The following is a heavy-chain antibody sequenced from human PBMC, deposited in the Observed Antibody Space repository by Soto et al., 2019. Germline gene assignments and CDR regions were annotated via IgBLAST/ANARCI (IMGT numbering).Heavy chain of an antibody. CDR2: IYHSGST. Sequence: SETLSLTCAVSGYSISSGYYWGWIRQPPGKGREWIGSIYHSGSTYYNPSLKSRVTISVDTSKNQFSLKLSSVTAADTAVYYCARETGFLEWSPLGMDVWGQGTTVTVSS. V-gene: IGHV4-38-2*02. D-gene: IGHD3-3*01. CDR1: GYSISSGYY. CDR3: ARETGFLEWSPLGMDV. J-gene: IGHJ6*02.